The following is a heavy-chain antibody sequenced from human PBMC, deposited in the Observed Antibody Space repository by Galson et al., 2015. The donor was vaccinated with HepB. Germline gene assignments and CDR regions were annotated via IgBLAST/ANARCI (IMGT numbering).Heavy chain of an antibody. Sequence: LRLSCAASGFTFSSYGMHWVRQAPGKGLEWVAVISYDGSNKYYADSVKGRFTISRDNSKNTLYLQMNSLRAEDTAVYYCAREGCSSTSCYPGYMDVWGKGTTVTVSS. V-gene: IGHV3-30*03. J-gene: IGHJ6*03. D-gene: IGHD2-2*01. CDR3: AREGCSSTSCYPGYMDV. CDR2: ISYDGSNK. CDR1: GFTFSSYG.